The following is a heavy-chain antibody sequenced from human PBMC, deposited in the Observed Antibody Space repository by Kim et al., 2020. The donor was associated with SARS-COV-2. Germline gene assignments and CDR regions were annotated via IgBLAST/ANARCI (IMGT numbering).Heavy chain of an antibody. Sequence: SVKVSCKASGGTFSSYAISWVRQAPRQGLEWMGGIIPIFRTTNYARKFQGRVTITADESTNTAYMELSSLRSDDTAVYYCARGGGHYGAGSYYVTGRYNWFDPWGQGTLVTVSS. D-gene: IGHD3-10*01. V-gene: IGHV1-69*13. CDR3: ARGGGHYGAGSYYVTGRYNWFDP. CDR1: GGTFSSYA. J-gene: IGHJ5*02. CDR2: IIPIFRTT.